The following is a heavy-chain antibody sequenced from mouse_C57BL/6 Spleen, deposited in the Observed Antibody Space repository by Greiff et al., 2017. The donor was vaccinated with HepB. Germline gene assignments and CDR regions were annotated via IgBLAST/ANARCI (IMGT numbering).Heavy chain of an antibody. Sequence: QVQLQQSGAELVKPGASVKISCKASGYAFSSYWMNWVKQRPGKGLEWIGQIYPGDGDTNYNGKFKGKATLTVDKSSSTAYMQLSSLTSEDSAVYFCARDGCCYSFDYWGQGTTLTVSS. V-gene: IGHV1-80*01. CDR1: GYAFSSYW. J-gene: IGHJ2*01. CDR2: IYPGDGDT. CDR3: ARDGCCYSFDY. D-gene: IGHD2-12*01.